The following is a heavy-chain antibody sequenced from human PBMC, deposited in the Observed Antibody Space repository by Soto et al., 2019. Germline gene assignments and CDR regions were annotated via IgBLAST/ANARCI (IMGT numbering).Heavy chain of an antibody. CDR2: IYHSGST. V-gene: IGHV4-39*01. J-gene: IGHJ6*03. D-gene: IGHD3-10*01. CDR3: ASPWFGELYQEVYYMDV. CDR1: GGSISSSSYY. Sequence: SETLSLTCTVSGGSISSSSYYWGWIRQPPGKGLEWIGSIYHSGSTYYNPSLKSRVTISVDTSKNQFSLNLSSVTAADTAVYHCASPWFGELYQEVYYMDVWGKGTTVTVSS.